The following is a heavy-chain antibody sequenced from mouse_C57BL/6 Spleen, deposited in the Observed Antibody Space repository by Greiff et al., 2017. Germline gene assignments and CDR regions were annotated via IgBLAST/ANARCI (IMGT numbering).Heavy chain of an antibody. J-gene: IGHJ1*03. Sequence: VQLQQSGAELARPGASVKMSCKASGYTFTSYTMHWVKQRPGQGLEWIGYINPSSGYTKYNQKFKDKATLTADKSSSTAYMQLSSLTSEDSAVYYCARALRGYGSSHWYFDVWGTGTTVTVSS. CDR3: ARALRGYGSSHWYFDV. CDR1: GYTFTSYT. V-gene: IGHV1-4*01. D-gene: IGHD1-1*01. CDR2: INPSSGYT.